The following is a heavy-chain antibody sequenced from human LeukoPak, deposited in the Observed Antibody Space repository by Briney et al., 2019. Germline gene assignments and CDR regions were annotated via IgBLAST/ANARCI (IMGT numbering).Heavy chain of an antibody. CDR2: IYYSGST. CDR3: ARAVDSSGFSSFQY. J-gene: IGHJ1*01. V-gene: IGHV4-39*01. Sequence: PSETLSLTCSVSGGSISSSSYYWGWICQPPGKGLEWIGTIYYSGSTYYNPSLKSRVTVSVDTSENQFSLKLNSVTAADTAVCYCARAVDSSGFSSFQYWGQGTLVTVSS. D-gene: IGHD3-22*01. CDR1: GGSISSSSYY.